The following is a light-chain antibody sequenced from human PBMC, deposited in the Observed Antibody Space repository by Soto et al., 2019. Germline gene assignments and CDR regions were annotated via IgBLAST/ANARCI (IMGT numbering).Light chain of an antibody. CDR2: DVT. J-gene: IGLJ1*01. Sequence: QSVLTQPASVSGSPGQSITISCTGTSSDVGAYNYVAWYQHHPGKVPKLMIYDVTNRPSGVSGRFSGSKSGNTASLTISGLKAENEADYYCSSYTSSRTLVFGSGTKVTVL. CDR1: SSDVGAYNY. V-gene: IGLV2-14*03. CDR3: SSYTSSRTLV.